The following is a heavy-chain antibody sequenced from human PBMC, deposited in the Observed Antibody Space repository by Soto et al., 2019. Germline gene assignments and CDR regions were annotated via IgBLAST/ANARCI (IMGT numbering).Heavy chain of an antibody. Sequence: WGSLRLSCASSVFTFSSYSMNWVRQAPGKGLEWVSYISSSSSTIYYADSVKGRFTISRDNAKNSLYLQMNSLRDEDTAVYYCAREAMIVVVTYAFDIWGQGTMVTVSS. V-gene: IGHV3-48*02. J-gene: IGHJ3*02. CDR1: VFTFSSYS. CDR3: AREAMIVVVTYAFDI. CDR2: ISSSSSTI. D-gene: IGHD3-22*01.